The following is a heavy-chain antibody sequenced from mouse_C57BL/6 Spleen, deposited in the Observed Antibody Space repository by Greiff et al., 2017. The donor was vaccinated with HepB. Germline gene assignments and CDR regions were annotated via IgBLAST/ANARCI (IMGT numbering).Heavy chain of an antibody. V-gene: IGHV5-4*01. CDR1: GFTFSSYA. J-gene: IGHJ2*01. D-gene: IGHD2-4*01. CDR3: ARELRRYFDY. CDR2: ISDGGSYT. Sequence: EVNVVESGGGLVKPGGSLKLSCAASGFTFSSYAMSWVRQTPEKRLEWVATISDGGSYTYYPDNVKGRFTISRYNAKNTLYLQMSHLKSEDTALYYCARELRRYFDYWGQGTTLTVSS.